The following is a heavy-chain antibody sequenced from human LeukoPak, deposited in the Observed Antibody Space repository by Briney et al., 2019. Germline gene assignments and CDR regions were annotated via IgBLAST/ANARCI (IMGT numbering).Heavy chain of an antibody. J-gene: IGHJ3*02. V-gene: IGHV1-69*04. D-gene: IGHD3-22*01. CDR3: ARDEFEYYDSSGYHAFDI. Sequence: SVKVSCKASGGTFSSYAISWVRQAPGQGLEWMGRISPILGIANYAQKFQGRVTITADKSTSTAYMELSSLRSEDTAVYYCARDEFEYYDSSGYHAFDIWGQGTMATVSS. CDR2: ISPILGIA. CDR1: GGTFSSYA.